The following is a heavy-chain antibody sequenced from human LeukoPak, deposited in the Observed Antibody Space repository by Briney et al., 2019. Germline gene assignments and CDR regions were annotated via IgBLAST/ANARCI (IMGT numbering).Heavy chain of an antibody. CDR3: ARLRADAGSGHNWFDP. CDR1: GGTLSSYG. D-gene: IGHD1-26*01. CDR2: IIPIVNRA. Sequence: SVKVSCKASGGTLSSYGIGWVRQAPGQGLEWMGRIIPIVNRANSAQRFQGRVTITADTSPNKVHMELSSLRSDDTAVYYCARLRADAGSGHNWFDPWGQGTLVTVSS. J-gene: IGHJ5*02. V-gene: IGHV1-69*04.